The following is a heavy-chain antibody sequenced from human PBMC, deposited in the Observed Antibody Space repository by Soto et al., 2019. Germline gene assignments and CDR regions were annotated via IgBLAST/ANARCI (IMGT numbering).Heavy chain of an antibody. D-gene: IGHD1-26*01. CDR1: GFSLTTYRVG. V-gene: IGHV2-5*02. J-gene: IGHJ4*02. CDR2: IYWDDSK. CDR3: ARAYGGRCLY. Sequence: QITLKESGPTLVKPTKTLTLTCTFSGFSLTTYRVGVGWIRQPPGEALEWLAAIYWDDSKTYRKSLESRFSITRVTTINRVAITMTNIDSLDTATYYCARAYGGRCLYWGQGIVVTVSS.